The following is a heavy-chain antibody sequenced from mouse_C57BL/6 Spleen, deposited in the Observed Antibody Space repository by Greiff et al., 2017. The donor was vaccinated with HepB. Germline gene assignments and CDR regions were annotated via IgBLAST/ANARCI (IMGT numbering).Heavy chain of an antibody. CDR3: ARWGTTVVEGYWYFDV. D-gene: IGHD1-1*01. CDR1: GYTFTSYW. J-gene: IGHJ1*03. CDR2: IHPNSGST. Sequence: QVQLQQPGAELVKPGASVKLSCKASGYTFTSYWMHWVKQRPGQGLEWIGMIHPNSGSTNYNEKFKSKATLTVDKSSSTAYMQLSSLTSEDSAVYYCARWGTTVVEGYWYFDVWGTGTTVTVSS. V-gene: IGHV1-64*01.